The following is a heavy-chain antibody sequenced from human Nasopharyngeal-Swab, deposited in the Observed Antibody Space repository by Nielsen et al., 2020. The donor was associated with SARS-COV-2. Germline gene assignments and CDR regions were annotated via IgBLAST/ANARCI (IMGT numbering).Heavy chain of an antibody. V-gene: IGHV1-18*01. CDR3: ASSLGYCSSTSCPRGWFDP. Sequence: ASVQVSCKASRYTFPSYGISWVRQAPAQGLEWMGWISAYNGNTNYAQKLQGRVTMTTDTSTSTAYMELRSLRSDDTAVYYCASSLGYCSSTSCPRGWFDPWGQGTLVTVSS. CDR2: ISAYNGNT. D-gene: IGHD2-2*01. CDR1: RYTFPSYG. J-gene: IGHJ5*02.